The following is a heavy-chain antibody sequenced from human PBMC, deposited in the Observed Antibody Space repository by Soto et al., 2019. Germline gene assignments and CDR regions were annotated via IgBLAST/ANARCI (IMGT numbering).Heavy chain of an antibody. D-gene: IGHD6-19*01. Sequence: QVQVVESGGGVVQPGRSLRLSCAASGFTFSSYGMHWVRQAPGKGLEWVAVISYHGSNKYYADSVKGRFTISRDNSKNTLYLQMTSLRTEDAAVYYAARDYGSGWDSLVVGNTFDIWGQGTLVTVSS. CDR3: ARDYGSGWDSLVVGNTFDI. J-gene: IGHJ3*02. CDR1: GFTFSSYG. CDR2: ISYHGSNK. V-gene: IGHV3-30*03.